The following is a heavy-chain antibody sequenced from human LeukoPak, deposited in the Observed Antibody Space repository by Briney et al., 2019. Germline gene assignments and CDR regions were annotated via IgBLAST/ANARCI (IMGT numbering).Heavy chain of an antibody. CDR2: VYYTGTT. CDR3: ARGPYSYYMDV. J-gene: IGHJ6*03. Sequence: SETLSLTCTVSGGSISAHYWSWIRQPPGKGLEYIGDVYYTGTTNYNPSLKSRVTISVDTSKNQFSLKLSSVTAADTAVYYCARGPYSYYMDVWGQGTTVTVSS. CDR1: GGSISAHY. V-gene: IGHV4-59*11. D-gene: IGHD2-21*01.